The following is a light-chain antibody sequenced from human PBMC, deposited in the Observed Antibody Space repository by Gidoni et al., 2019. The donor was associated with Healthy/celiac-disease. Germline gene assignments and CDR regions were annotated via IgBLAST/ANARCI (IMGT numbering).Light chain of an antibody. J-gene: IGKJ4*01. CDR1: QSVLYSSNNKNY. Sequence: IVMTQSPDSLAVSLGERATINCKSSQSVLYSSNNKNYLAWYQQTPGQPPKLLIYWASTRESGVPDRFSGSWSGTDFTLTISSLQAEDVAVYYCQQYYSTPRLTFGGGTKVEIK. CDR3: QQYYSTPRLT. V-gene: IGKV4-1*01. CDR2: WAS.